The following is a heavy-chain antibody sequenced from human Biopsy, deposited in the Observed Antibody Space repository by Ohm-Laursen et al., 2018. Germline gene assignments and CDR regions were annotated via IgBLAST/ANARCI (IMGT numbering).Heavy chain of an antibody. CDR3: AKNLAVSSYALDI. J-gene: IGHJ3*02. CDR1: GGSLSGYY. D-gene: IGHD2/OR15-2a*01. V-gene: IGHV4-34*01. Sequence: GTLSLTCAVYGGSLSGYYWNWIRQSPGKGLEWIGEINHRGFTSNNPSLKSRVTTSVDTSKNQFSLKLGSVTAADTAVYYCAKNLAVSSYALDIWGQGTMVTVSS. CDR2: INHRGFT.